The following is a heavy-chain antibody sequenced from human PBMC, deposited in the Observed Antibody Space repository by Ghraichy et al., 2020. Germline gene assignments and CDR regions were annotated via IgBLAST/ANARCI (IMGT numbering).Heavy chain of an antibody. CDR2: INHSGST. D-gene: IGHD3-10*01. CDR3: ARRPPVRGYYFDY. V-gene: IGHV4-34*01. Sequence: SETLSLTCAVYGGSFSGYYWSWIRQPPGKGLEWIGEINHSGSTNYNPSLKSRVTISVDTSKNQFSLKLSSVTAADTAVYYCARRPPVRGYYFDYWGQGTLVTVSS. J-gene: IGHJ4*02. CDR1: GGSFSGYY.